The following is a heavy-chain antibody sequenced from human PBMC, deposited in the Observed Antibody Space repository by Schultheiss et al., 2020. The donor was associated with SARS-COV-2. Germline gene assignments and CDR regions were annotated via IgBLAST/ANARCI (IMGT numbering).Heavy chain of an antibody. V-gene: IGHV3-48*04. CDR3: ARAGHYYDSSGYSRAFDI. D-gene: IGHD3-22*01. Sequence: GGSLRLSCAASGFTFSSYSMNWVRQAPGKGLEWVSYISSSGSTIYYADSVKGRVTNSRDNAKKSLYLQMNRLRAEDTAVYYCARAGHYYDSSGYSRAFDIWGQGTMVTVSS. CDR1: GFTFSSYS. J-gene: IGHJ3*02. CDR2: ISSSGSTI.